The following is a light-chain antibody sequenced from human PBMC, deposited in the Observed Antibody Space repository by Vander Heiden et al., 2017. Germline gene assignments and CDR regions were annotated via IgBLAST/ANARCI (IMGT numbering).Light chain of an antibody. Sequence: IVLTQSPGTLSLSPGDRATLSCRASQSVSKSYLAWYQQKPGQAPRILIYGAASRATGIPDRFSGSGSGTDFTLTISRLEPEDFAVYYCQQYGRSPPVTFGGGTRVEIK. V-gene: IGKV3-20*01. J-gene: IGKJ4*01. CDR1: QSVSKSY. CDR3: QQYGRSPPVT. CDR2: GAA.